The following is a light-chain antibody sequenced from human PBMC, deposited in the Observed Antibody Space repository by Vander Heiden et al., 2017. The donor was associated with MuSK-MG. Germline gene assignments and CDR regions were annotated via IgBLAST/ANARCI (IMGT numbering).Light chain of an antibody. V-gene: IGKV3-20*01. CDR3: QQYGSSPPALGCT. Sequence: IVLPPSPGTLPLYPGERATLPCRASQSVSSSYLAWYQQKPGQAPRLLIYGASSRATGIPDRFSGSGSGTDFTLTISRLEPEELAVYYCQQYGSSPPALGCTFGQGTRLEIK. CDR1: QSVSSSY. CDR2: GAS. J-gene: IGKJ5*01.